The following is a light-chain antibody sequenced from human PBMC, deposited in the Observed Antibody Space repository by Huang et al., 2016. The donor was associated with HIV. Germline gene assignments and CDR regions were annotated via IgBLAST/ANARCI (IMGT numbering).Light chain of an antibody. Sequence: DIVMTQSPDSLAVSLGERATINCKSSQSVLYSTNNKNDLAWYQQNPGQPPKLLIDWASTRESGVPDRFSGSGSGTDFTLTISSLQAEDVAVYYCQQYYSTPLTFGGGTKVEIK. J-gene: IGKJ4*01. V-gene: IGKV4-1*01. CDR3: QQYYSTPLT. CDR1: QSVLYSTNNKND. CDR2: WAS.